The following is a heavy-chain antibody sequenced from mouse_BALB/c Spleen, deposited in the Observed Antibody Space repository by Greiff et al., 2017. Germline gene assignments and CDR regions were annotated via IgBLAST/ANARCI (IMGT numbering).Heavy chain of an antibody. J-gene: IGHJ4*01. V-gene: IGHV5-6-3*01. CDR2: INSNGGST. CDR1: GFTFSSYG. CDR3: ARESGSPYYYAMDY. Sequence: EVQVVESGGGLVQPGGSLKLSCAASGFTFSSYGMSWVRQTPDKRLELVATINSNGGSTYYPDSVKGRFTISRDNAKNTLYLQMSSLKSEDTAMYYCARESGSPYYYAMDYWGQGTSVTVSS.